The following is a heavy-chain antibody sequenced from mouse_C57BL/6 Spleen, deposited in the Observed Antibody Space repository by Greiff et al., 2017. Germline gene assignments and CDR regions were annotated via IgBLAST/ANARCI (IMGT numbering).Heavy chain of an antibody. J-gene: IGHJ2*01. D-gene: IGHD1-1*01. CDR1: GYTFTSYW. V-gene: IGHV1-55*01. Sequence: QVQLKQPGAELVKPGASVKMSCKASGYTFTSYWITWVKQRPGQGLEWIGDIYPGSGSTNYNEKFKSKATLTVDTSSSTAYMQLSSLTSEDSAVYYCARLITTVVPFDYWGQGTTLTVSS. CDR3: ARLITTVVPFDY. CDR2: IYPGSGST.